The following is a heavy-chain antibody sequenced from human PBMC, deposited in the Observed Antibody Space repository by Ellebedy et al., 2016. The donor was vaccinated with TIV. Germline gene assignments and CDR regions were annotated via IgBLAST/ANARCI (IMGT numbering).Heavy chain of an antibody. CDR3: ARRLEYSSYSWFDP. D-gene: IGHD6-6*01. Sequence: KVSCKGSGYSFTSYWISWVRQMPGKGLEWMGRIDPSYSYTNYSPSFQGHVTISADKSISTAYLPGSSLKASDTAMYYCARRLEYSSYSWFDPWGQGTLVTVSS. CDR2: IDPSYSYT. J-gene: IGHJ5*02. V-gene: IGHV5-10-1*01. CDR1: GYSFTSYW.